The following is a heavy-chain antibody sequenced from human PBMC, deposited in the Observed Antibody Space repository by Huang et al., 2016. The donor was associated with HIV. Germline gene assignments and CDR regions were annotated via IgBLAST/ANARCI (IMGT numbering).Heavy chain of an antibody. J-gene: IGHJ4*02. CDR3: AKADSGAAAGSLVDY. Sequence: EVQLLESGGGLVQPGGSLRLSCAASGFTFSSYAMSWVRQAPGRGREWVSSITGRGSSAYYADSGKGRFTISRDNSKNTLYLQMNSLRAEDTAIYYCAKADSGAAAGSLVDYWGQGTLVTVSS. D-gene: IGHD6-13*01. V-gene: IGHV3-23*01. CDR2: ITGRGSSA. CDR1: GFTFSSYA.